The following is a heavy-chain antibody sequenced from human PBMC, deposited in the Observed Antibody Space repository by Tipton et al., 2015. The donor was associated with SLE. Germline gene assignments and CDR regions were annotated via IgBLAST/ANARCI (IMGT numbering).Heavy chain of an antibody. CDR3: AREAGLSSRSYYHGYMDV. Sequence: TLSLTCTVSGGSVSSGSQYWSWIRQSAGKGLEWIGRIYTRGSTNYNPSLMSRVAISPDTSKNQFSLKLSSVTAADTAVYYCAREAGLSSRSYYHGYMDVWGKGTTVTISS. D-gene: IGHD6-13*01. V-gene: IGHV4-61*02. CDR2: IYTRGST. CDR1: GGSVSSGSQY. J-gene: IGHJ6*03.